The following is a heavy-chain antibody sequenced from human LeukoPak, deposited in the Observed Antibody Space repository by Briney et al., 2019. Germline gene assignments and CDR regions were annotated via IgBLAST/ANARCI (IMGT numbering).Heavy chain of an antibody. Sequence: PGGSLRLSCAASGFTFSSYSMNWVRQAPGKGLEWVSYISSSSSTIYYADSVKGRFTISRDNAKNSLYLQMSSLRAEDTAVYYCSREGYSSSDDYWGQGTLVTVSS. V-gene: IGHV3-48*01. CDR3: SREGYSSSDDY. J-gene: IGHJ4*02. CDR2: ISSSSSTI. CDR1: GFTFSSYS. D-gene: IGHD6-6*01.